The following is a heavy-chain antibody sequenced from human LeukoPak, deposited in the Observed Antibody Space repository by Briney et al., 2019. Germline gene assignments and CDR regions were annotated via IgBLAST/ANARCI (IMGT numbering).Heavy chain of an antibody. CDR2: IKPNSGGT. CDR3: ARGQQLPTGWFDP. V-gene: IGHV1-2*06. CDR1: YTHHY. D-gene: IGHD6-13*01. J-gene: IGHJ5*02. Sequence: YTHHYFHLQQHAPDQHHHFYDRIKPNSGGTNYAQKFQGRVTMTRDTSISTAYMELSRLRSDDTAVYYCARGQQLPTGWFDPWGQGTLVTVSS.